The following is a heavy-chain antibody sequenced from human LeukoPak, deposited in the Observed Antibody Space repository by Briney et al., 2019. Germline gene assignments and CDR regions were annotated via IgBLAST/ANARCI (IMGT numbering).Heavy chain of an antibody. D-gene: IGHD3-10*01. CDR1: GFSFSIYS. J-gene: IGHJ6*02. V-gene: IGHV3-48*04. CDR3: AIPPLSGTGSSRPLAGMDV. CDR2: ISHTGSTM. Sequence: GGSLRLSCAASGFSFSIYSLNWVRQAPGKGLEWVPYISHTGSTMSYADSVKGRFTISRDNAKNSLYLQMNSLRAEDTAVYYCAIPPLSGTGSSRPLAGMDVWGQGTTVTVSS.